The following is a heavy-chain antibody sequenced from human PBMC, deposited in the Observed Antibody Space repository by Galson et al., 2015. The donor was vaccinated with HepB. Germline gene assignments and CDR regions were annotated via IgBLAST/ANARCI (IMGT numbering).Heavy chain of an antibody. V-gene: IGHV1-18*01. D-gene: IGHD2-15*01. CDR3: ARGALVVAVGATQNNWFGP. J-gene: IGHJ5*02. Sequence: SVKVSCKASGYTFSTYSITWVRQAPGQGLEWMGWISPYNRYTNCAQKLQGRVTMTTDTSTSTVFMELRSLRSDDTAVYYCARGALVVAVGATQNNWFGPWGQETLVTVSS. CDR2: ISPYNRYT. CDR1: GYTFSTYS.